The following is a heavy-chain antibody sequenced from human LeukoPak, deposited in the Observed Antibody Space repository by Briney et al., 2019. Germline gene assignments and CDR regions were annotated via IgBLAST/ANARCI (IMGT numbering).Heavy chain of an antibody. Sequence: PGGSLRLSCAASGFTFSSYWMHWVRQAPGEGLVWVSHINGDGSSTSYADSVKGRVTISRDNAKNTLYLQINSLTAEDSAVYYCARDRSYNLDYWGQGTLVTVSS. CDR1: GFTFSSYW. CDR2: INGDGSST. V-gene: IGHV3-74*01. CDR3: ARDRSYNLDY. J-gene: IGHJ4*02. D-gene: IGHD5-24*01.